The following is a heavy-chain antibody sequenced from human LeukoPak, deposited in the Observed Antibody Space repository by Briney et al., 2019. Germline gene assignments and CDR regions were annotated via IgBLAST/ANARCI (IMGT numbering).Heavy chain of an antibody. CDR1: GYIFTSYF. Sequence: EASVTVSCKASGYIFTSYFMHWVRQAPGQGLEWMGLINPSGGSTMYAQKFQGRVTMTRHMSTSTVYMELSSLRSEDTAVYYCARALPHRRLMDTTMEQHWFDPWGQGTLVTVSS. J-gene: IGHJ5*02. D-gene: IGHD5-18*01. CDR2: INPSGGST. CDR3: ARALPHRRLMDTTMEQHWFDP. V-gene: IGHV1-46*01.